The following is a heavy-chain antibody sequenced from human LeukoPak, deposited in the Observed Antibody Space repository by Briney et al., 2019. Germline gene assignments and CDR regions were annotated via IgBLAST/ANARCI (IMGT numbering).Heavy chain of an antibody. D-gene: IGHD6-19*01. Sequence: ETLSLTCAVSGDSISSSHWWSWVRQAPGKGLEWVSAISGSGSSTYYADSVKGRFTISRDNSKNTLYLQMNSLRAEDTAVYYCAKDLSSGWPDAFDIWGQGTMVTVSS. J-gene: IGHJ3*02. V-gene: IGHV3-23*01. CDR3: AKDLSSGWPDAFDI. CDR1: GDSISSSH. CDR2: ISGSGSST.